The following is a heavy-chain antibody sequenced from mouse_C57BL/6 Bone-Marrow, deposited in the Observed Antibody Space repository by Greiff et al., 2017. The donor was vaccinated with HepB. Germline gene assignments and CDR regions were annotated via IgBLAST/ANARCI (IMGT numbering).Heavy chain of an antibody. D-gene: IGHD1-1*01. Sequence: EVHLVESGGDLVKPGGSLKLSCAASGFTFSSYGMSWVRQTPDKRLEWVATISSGGSYTYYPDSVKGRFTISRDNAKNTLYLQMSSLKSEDTAMYYCARHPVYYYGSSYGGYWGQGTTLTVSS. J-gene: IGHJ2*01. CDR3: ARHPVYYYGSSYGGY. V-gene: IGHV5-6*01. CDR2: ISSGGSYT. CDR1: GFTFSSYG.